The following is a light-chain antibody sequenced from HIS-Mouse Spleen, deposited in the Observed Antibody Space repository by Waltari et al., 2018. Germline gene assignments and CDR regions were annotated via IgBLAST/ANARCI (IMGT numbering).Light chain of an antibody. J-gene: IGLJ3*02. CDR1: SSNIGSNY. CDR2: RNN. CDR3: AAWDDSLSGPV. V-gene: IGLV1-47*01. Sequence: QSVLTQPPSASGTPGQRVTISCSGSSSNIGSNYVYWYQQLPGTAPKLLIYRNNKRPYGVPARFSGSKSGTSASLAISGLRSEDEADYYCAAWDDSLSGPVFGGGTKLTVL.